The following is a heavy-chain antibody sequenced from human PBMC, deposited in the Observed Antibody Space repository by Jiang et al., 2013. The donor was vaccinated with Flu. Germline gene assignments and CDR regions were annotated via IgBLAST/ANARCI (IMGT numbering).Heavy chain of an antibody. Sequence: TLSLTCTVSGGSISSGDFYWSWIRQSPGKGLEWIGYIFYSGSTYYNPSLESRVTISLDTSKNQFSLKLRSVTAADTALYYCARAKSDSSSWYAYYFYHMDVWGKGTTVTVSS. CDR3: ARAKSDSSSWYAYYFYHMDV. CDR2: IFYSGST. J-gene: IGHJ6*03. CDR1: GGSISSGDFY. V-gene: IGHV4-30-4*01. D-gene: IGHD6-13*01.